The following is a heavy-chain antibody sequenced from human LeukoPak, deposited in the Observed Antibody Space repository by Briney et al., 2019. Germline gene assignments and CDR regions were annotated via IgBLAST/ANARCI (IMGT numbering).Heavy chain of an antibody. V-gene: IGHV4-4*07. CDR3: ARLAGIAAAGTFDY. CDR1: GGSISSYY. D-gene: IGHD6-13*01. J-gene: IGHJ4*02. CDR2: IYTSGST. Sequence: SETLSLTXTVSGGSISSYYWSWIRQPAGKGLEWIGRIYTSGSTNYNPSLKSRVTMSVDTSKNQFSLKLSSVTAADTAVYYCARLAGIAAAGTFDYWGQGTLVTVSS.